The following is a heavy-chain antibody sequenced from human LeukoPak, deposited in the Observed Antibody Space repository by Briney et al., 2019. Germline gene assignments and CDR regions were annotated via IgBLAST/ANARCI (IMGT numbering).Heavy chain of an antibody. Sequence: GASVKVSCKASGYTFTSYGISWVRQAPGQGLEWMGRIIPIFGTAYYAQKFQGRVTITTDESTSTAYMELSSLRSEDTAVYYCATLGYDFWSGYNNPYWYFDLWGRGTLVTVSS. CDR1: GYTFTSYG. CDR2: IIPIFGTA. V-gene: IGHV1-69*05. J-gene: IGHJ2*01. D-gene: IGHD3-3*01. CDR3: ATLGYDFWSGYNNPYWYFDL.